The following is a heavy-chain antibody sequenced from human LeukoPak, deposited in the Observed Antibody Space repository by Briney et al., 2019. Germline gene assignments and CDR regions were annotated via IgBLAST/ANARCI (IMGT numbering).Heavy chain of an antibody. Sequence: ASETLSLTCSVSGGSISSYYWSWIRQPPPKGLAWIGYIYYSGSTNYNPSLKSRVTISVDTSKNQFSLKLSSVTAADTAVYYCASSVYYGSGSYYLGYYFDYWGQGTLVTVSS. V-gene: IGHV4-59*01. D-gene: IGHD3-10*01. J-gene: IGHJ4*02. CDR3: ASSVYYGSGSYYLGYYFDY. CDR1: GGSISSYY. CDR2: IYYSGST.